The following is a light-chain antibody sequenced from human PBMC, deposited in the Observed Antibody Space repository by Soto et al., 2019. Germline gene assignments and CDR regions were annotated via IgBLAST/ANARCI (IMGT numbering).Light chain of an antibody. Sequence: QSALTQSPPVSGAPGQRVTISCTGSSSNIGAGYDVHWYQHLPGTAPKLLIFGITNRPSGVPDRFSGSKSGTSASLAITGLQAEDEADYYCQSYDSSLSAYVFGTGTKVTVL. J-gene: IGLJ1*01. V-gene: IGLV1-40*01. CDR1: SSNIGAGYD. CDR2: GIT. CDR3: QSYDSSLSAYV.